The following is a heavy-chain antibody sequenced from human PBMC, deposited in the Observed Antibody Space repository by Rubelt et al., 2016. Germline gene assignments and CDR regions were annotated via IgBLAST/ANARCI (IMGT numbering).Heavy chain of an antibody. D-gene: IGHD4-11*01. Sequence: QVQLQQWGAGLLKPSETLSLTCAVYGGSFSGYYWSWIRQPPGKGLEWIGEINHSGSTNYNPSRKRRVTISGDASKNQCSLKLSSVTAADTAVYYCARVNPPTTELDGWYFDLWGRGTLVTVSS. J-gene: IGHJ2*01. CDR1: GGSFSGYY. CDR2: INHSGST. V-gene: IGHV4-34*01. CDR3: ARVNPPTTELDGWYFDL.